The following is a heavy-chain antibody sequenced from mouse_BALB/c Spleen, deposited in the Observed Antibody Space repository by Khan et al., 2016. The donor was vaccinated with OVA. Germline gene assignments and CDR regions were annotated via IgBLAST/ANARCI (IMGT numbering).Heavy chain of an antibody. CDR3: ARVGYNGTMGI. V-gene: IGHV9-3-1*01. D-gene: IGHD2-14*01. J-gene: IGHJ4*01. Sequence: QVQLKESGPELKKPGETVQISCKASGLTFKNYGMNWVRQAPGKGLKWMGWINTYTGEPTFTDDFKGRFALSLATSASTAYLQINSLKNEDTATYYCARVGYNGTMGIWGQGTSVTVSS. CDR1: GLTFKNYG. CDR2: INTYTGEP.